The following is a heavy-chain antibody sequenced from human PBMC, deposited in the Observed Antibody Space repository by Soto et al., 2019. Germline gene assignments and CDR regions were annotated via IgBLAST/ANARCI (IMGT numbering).Heavy chain of an antibody. CDR3: AKEGMVRGYFDY. CDR1: GFTFSSYG. Sequence: QVQLVESGGGVVQPGRSLRLSCAASGFTFSSYGMHWVRQAPGKGLEWVAVISYDGSNKYYADSVKGRFTISRDNSKNTLYLQMNSLRAEDTAVYYCAKEGMVRGYFDYWGQGTLVTVSS. D-gene: IGHD3-10*01. CDR2: ISYDGSNK. V-gene: IGHV3-30*18. J-gene: IGHJ4*02.